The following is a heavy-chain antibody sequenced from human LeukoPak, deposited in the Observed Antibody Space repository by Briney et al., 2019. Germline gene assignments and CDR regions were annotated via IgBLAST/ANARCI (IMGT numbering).Heavy chain of an antibody. V-gene: IGHV3-30-3*01. J-gene: IGHJ3*02. D-gene: IGHD2-2*01. Sequence: PGGSLRLSCAASGFTFSSYAMHWVRQAPGKGLEWVAVISYDGSNKYYADSVKGRFTISRDNSKNTLYLQMNSLRAEDTAVYYCARDQGSVVVPADDAFDIWGQGTMVTVSS. CDR1: GFTFSSYA. CDR2: ISYDGSNK. CDR3: ARDQGSVVVPADDAFDI.